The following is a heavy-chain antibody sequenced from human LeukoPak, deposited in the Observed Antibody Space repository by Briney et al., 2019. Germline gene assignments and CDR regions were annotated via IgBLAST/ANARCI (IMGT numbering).Heavy chain of an antibody. Sequence: SVKVSCKASGGTFSSYTISWVRQAPGQGLEWMGRIIPILGIANYAQKFQGRVTITADKSTSTAYMELSSLRSEDTAVYYCARAEIVVAPGWLDPWGQGTLVTVSS. CDR1: GGTFSSYT. J-gene: IGHJ5*02. CDR2: IIPILGIA. D-gene: IGHD2-2*01. V-gene: IGHV1-69*02. CDR3: ARAEIVVAPGWLDP.